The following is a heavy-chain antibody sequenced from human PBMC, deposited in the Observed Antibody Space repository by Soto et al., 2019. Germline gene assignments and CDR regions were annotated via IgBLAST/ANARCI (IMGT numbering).Heavy chain of an antibody. CDR2: INPNSGGT. CDR3: ARTNTFSTTGTTYYYYGMDV. CDR1: GYTFTGYY. Sequence: VKVSCKASGYTFTGYYMHWVRQAPGQGLEWMGWINPNSGGTNYAQKFQGRVTMTRDTSISTAYMELSRLRSDDTAVYYCARTNTFSTTGTTYYYYGMDVWGQGTTVTVSS. D-gene: IGHD1-1*01. V-gene: IGHV1-2*02. J-gene: IGHJ6*02.